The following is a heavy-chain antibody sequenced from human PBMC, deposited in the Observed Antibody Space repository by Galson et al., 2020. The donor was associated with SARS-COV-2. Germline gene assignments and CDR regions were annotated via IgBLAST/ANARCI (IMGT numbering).Heavy chain of an antibody. J-gene: IGHJ6*02. CDR3: ARDYGCSSTSCSNYYYYGMDV. CDR2: ISAYNGNT. CDR1: GYTFTSYG. Sequence: ASVKVSCKASGYTFTSYGISWVRQAPGQGLEWMGWISAYNGNTNYAQKLQGRVTMTTDTSTSTAYMELRSLRSDDTAVYYCARDYGCSSTSCSNYYYYGMDVWGQGTTVTVSS. D-gene: IGHD2-2*01. V-gene: IGHV1-18*01.